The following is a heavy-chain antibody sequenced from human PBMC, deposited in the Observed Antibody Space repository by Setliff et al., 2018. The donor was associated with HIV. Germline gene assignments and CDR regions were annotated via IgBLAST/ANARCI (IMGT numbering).Heavy chain of an antibody. V-gene: IGHV1-24*01. CDR2: VDPEDGET. CDR3: ARTPEGAAVFDY. Sequence: ASVKVSCKVSGYTLSELSVHWVRQAPGKGLQWMGGVDPEDGETIYAQKFQGRVTITRDISASTAYMELSSLGSEDTAVFYCARTPEGAAVFDYWGQGTLVTVSS. J-gene: IGHJ4*02. CDR1: GYTLSELS. D-gene: IGHD6-25*01.